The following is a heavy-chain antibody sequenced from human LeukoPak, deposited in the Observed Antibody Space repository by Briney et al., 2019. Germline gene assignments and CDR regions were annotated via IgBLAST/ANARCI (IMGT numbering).Heavy chain of an antibody. V-gene: IGHV4-39*01. D-gene: IGHD2-15*01. J-gene: IGHJ4*02. CDR3: ARQPPRCGGSCYYFDY. CDR2: IYYSGST. CDR1: GGSISSSSYY. Sequence: SETLSLTCTASGGSISSSSYYWGWIRQPPGKGLEWIGSIYYSGSTYYNPSLKSRVTISVDTSKNQFSLKLSSVTAADTAVYYCARQPPRCGGSCYYFDYWGQGTLVTVSS.